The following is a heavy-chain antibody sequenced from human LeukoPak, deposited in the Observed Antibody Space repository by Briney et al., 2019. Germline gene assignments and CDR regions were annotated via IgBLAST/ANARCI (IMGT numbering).Heavy chain of an antibody. D-gene: IGHD2-2*01. CDR2: IQSNGRDK. V-gene: IGHV3-33*05. J-gene: IGHJ4*02. CDR1: GFIFSSDD. Sequence: GGSPRLSCAASGFIFSSDDMHWVRQAPGKGLEWVAGIQSNGRDKYYVDSVKGRFATSRDNSKSTLYLQVDSLRVEDTALYYCARESEGGTGTSCPDYWGQGTLVTVSS. CDR3: ARESEGGTGTSCPDY.